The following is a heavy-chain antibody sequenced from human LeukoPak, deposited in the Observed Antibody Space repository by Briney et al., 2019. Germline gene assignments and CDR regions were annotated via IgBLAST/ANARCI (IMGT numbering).Heavy chain of an antibody. J-gene: IGHJ4*02. Sequence: SETLSLTCAVSGGSITTTYFDGAWIRQPPGQGFEWIATISSSGKAYYYPSLMSRVTISVDTSKNQFSLDVTSVTAADTGLFYCARFKGGTGFDYWGRGILVIVS. CDR3: ARFKGGTGFDY. D-gene: IGHD1-26*01. V-gene: IGHV4-39*01. CDR1: GGSITTTYFD. CDR2: ISSSGKA.